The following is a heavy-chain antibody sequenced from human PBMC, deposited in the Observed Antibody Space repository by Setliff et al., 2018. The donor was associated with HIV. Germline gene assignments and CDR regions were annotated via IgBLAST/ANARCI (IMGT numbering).Heavy chain of an antibody. J-gene: IGHJ4*02. CDR2: IKQDGSET. V-gene: IGHV3-7*03. Sequence: AGGSLRLSCVASKFIFSSYSMSWVRQAPGKGLEWVANIKQDGSETLYVDSVKGRFTISRDNANNLVYLQMNSLRAEDTAEYYCAKELAASGLGYLDSWGRGILVTVSS. D-gene: IGHD3-16*02. CDR3: AKELAASGLGYLDS. CDR1: KFIFSSYS.